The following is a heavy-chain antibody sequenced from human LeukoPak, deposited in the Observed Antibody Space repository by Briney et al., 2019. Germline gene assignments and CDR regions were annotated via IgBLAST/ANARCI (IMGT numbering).Heavy chain of an antibody. Sequence: GGSLRLSCAASGFTFNNYAMTWVRQAPGEGLEWVSAISGSGDSTYYTDSVKGRFTISRDNSKNTLYLQMNSLRAGDTALYYCAKMSGYYSRWASTFDSWGQGTLVTVSS. D-gene: IGHD3-3*01. CDR3: AKMSGYYSRWASTFDS. J-gene: IGHJ4*02. V-gene: IGHV3-23*01. CDR2: ISGSGDST. CDR1: GFTFNNYA.